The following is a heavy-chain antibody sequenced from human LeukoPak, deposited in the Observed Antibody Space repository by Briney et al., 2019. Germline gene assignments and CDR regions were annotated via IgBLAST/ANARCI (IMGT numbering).Heavy chain of an antibody. Sequence: KPSETLSLTCTVSGGSISSYYWSWTRQPPGKGLEWIGYIYYSGSTNYNPSLKSRVTISVDTSTNQSSLKLSSVTAADTAVYYCARETRDRDGYNYVDYWGQGTLVTVSS. CDR2: IYYSGST. CDR3: ARETRDRDGYNYVDY. D-gene: IGHD5-24*01. CDR1: GGSISSYY. V-gene: IGHV4-59*01. J-gene: IGHJ4*02.